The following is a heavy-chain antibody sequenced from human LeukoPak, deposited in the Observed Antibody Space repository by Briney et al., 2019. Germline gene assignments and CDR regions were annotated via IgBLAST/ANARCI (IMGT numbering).Heavy chain of an antibody. CDR3: AKGVVGYCSSDSCYAYDS. J-gene: IGHJ4*02. CDR2: ITGGGGAT. V-gene: IGHV3-23*01. Sequence: GGSLRLSCAVSGFTFSNFAMSWVRQAPGKGLEWVSAITGGGGATFYAESVKGRFTISRDNSKRMLYLQMNSLRAEDTATYYCAKGVVGYCSSDSCYAYDSCGQGTLVTVSS. D-gene: IGHD2-2*01. CDR1: GFTFSNFA.